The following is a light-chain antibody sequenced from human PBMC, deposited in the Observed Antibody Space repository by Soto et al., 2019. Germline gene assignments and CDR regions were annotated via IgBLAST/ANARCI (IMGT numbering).Light chain of an antibody. V-gene: IGKV3-20*01. CDR3: QQYGSFPYT. Sequence: EIVLTQSPGTLSLSPGERATLSCRASQSLTGTYLAWYQQKPGQAPRLLVYGAYRRATGIPDRFSGSGSGTDFTITIIRLEPEDFVVYYCQQYGSFPYTFGQGTKVEIK. CDR2: GAY. CDR1: QSLTGTY. J-gene: IGKJ2*01.